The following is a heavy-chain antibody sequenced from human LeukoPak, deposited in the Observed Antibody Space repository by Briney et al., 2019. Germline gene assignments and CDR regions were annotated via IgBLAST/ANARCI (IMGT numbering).Heavy chain of an antibody. Sequence: ASVTVSCKASGYTFTSYDINWVRQAPGQGLEWMGWMNPNSGNTGYAQKFQGRVTMTRNTSMSTAYMELSSLRSEATAVYYCARGHIGNYSEIDYWGQGTLVTVSS. D-gene: IGHD1-26*01. CDR2: MNPNSGNT. CDR1: GYTFTSYD. CDR3: ARGHIGNYSEIDY. V-gene: IGHV1-8*01. J-gene: IGHJ4*02.